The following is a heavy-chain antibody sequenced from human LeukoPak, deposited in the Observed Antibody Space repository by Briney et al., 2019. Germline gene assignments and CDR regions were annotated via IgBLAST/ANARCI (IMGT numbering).Heavy chain of an antibody. CDR1: GGSISSYY. V-gene: IGHV4-59*08. CDR3: ARHRSGDLFDY. J-gene: IGHJ4*02. CDR2: IYYSGST. Sequence: PSETLSLTCTVSGGSISSYYWSWIRQPPGKGLEWIGYIYYSGSTNYNPSLKSRVTISVDTSKNQFSLKLSSVTAADTAVYYCARHRSGDLFDYWGQGTLVTVSS. D-gene: IGHD7-27*01.